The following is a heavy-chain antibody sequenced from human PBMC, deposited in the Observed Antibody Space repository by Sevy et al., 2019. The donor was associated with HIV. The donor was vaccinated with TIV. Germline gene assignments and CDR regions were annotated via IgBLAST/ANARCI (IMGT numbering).Heavy chain of an antibody. V-gene: IGHV4-30-4*01. CDR3: ARRTYYDSSGYYEKAFDI. CDR1: GGSISSGDYY. Sequence: SETLSLTCTVSGGSISSGDYYWSWIRQPPGKGLEWIGYIYYSGSTYYNPSLKSRVTISVDTSKNQFSLKLSSVTAADTAVYYCARRTYYDSSGYYEKAFDIWGQGTMVTVSS. CDR2: IYYSGST. D-gene: IGHD3-22*01. J-gene: IGHJ3*02.